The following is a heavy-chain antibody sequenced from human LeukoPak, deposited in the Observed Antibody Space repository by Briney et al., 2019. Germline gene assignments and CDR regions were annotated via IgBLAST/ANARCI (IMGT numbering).Heavy chain of an antibody. D-gene: IGHD3-22*01. Sequence: ASVKVSCKASGGTFSSYAISWVRQAPGQGLEWMGRIIPIFGTANYAQKFQGRVTITTDESTSTAYMELSSLRSEYTAVYYCALQGYYDRSGSQGWFDPWGQGTLVTVSS. CDR1: GGTFSSYA. CDR3: ALQGYYDRSGSQGWFDP. CDR2: IIPIFGTA. J-gene: IGHJ5*02. V-gene: IGHV1-69*05.